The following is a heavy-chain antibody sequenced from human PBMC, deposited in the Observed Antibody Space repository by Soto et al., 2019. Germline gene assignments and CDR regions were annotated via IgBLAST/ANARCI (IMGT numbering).Heavy chain of an antibody. V-gene: IGHV3-30-3*01. CDR2: ISDDGSNK. CDR1: GFTFNSYA. CDR3: ARCIVGATEVGVDY. D-gene: IGHD1-26*01. Sequence: QVQLVESGGGVVQPGRSLRLSCAASGFTFNSYAMHWVRQAPGKGLEWVAIISDDGSNKHYADSVKGRFTISRDHSENTLYLQMNSLRAEDTAMYYCARCIVGATEVGVDYWGQGTLVTVSS. J-gene: IGHJ4*02.